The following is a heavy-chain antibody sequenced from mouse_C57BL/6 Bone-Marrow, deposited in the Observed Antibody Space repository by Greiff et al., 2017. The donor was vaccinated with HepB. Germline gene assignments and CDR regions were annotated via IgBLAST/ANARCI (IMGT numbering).Heavy chain of an antibody. J-gene: IGHJ3*01. CDR2: IHPNSGST. Sequence: VQLQQPGAELVKPGASVKLSCKASGYTFTSYWMHWVKQRPGHGLEWIGMIHPNSGSTNYNEKFKSKATLTVDKSSSTAYMQLSSLTSEDAAVYYCARISSQFAYWGQGTLVTVSA. V-gene: IGHV1-64*01. D-gene: IGHD1-1*01. CDR3: ARISSQFAY. CDR1: GYTFTSYW.